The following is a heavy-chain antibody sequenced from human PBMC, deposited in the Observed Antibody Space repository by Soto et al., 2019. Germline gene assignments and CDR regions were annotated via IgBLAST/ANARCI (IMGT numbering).Heavy chain of an antibody. CDR3: ARKTIQGAAGTGRFDY. D-gene: IGHD6-13*01. V-gene: IGHV4-34*01. Sequence: SETLSLTCAVYGGSFSGYYWSWIRQPPGKGLEWIGEINHSGSTNYNPSLKSRVTISVDTSKNQFSLKLSSVTAADTAVYYCARKTIQGAAGTGRFDYWGQGTLVTVSS. CDR2: INHSGST. CDR1: GGSFSGYY. J-gene: IGHJ4*02.